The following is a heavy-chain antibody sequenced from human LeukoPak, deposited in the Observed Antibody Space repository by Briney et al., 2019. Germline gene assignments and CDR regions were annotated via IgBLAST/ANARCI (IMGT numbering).Heavy chain of an antibody. V-gene: IGHV3-23*01. J-gene: IGHJ4*02. D-gene: IGHD2-15*01. Sequence: GESLRLSCAASGFTFSTYAMGWVRQAPGKGPEWVSSIKGGGGDPFYADSVKGRFTISRDNSKNTLFLQLSSLRAEDTAVYYCAKGGHDFNPFYWWGQGTLVTVSS. CDR1: GFTFSTYA. CDR3: AKGGHDFNPFYW. CDR2: IKGGGGDP.